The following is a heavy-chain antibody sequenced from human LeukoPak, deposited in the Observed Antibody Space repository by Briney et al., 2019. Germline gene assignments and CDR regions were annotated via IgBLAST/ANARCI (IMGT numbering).Heavy chain of an antibody. CDR3: AKESGYGDYVEDGLFDY. V-gene: IGHV3-23*01. CDR2: ISGSGGST. J-gene: IGHJ4*02. CDR1: GVTFSSYA. Sequence: GGSLRLSCAASGVTFSSYAMSWVRQAPGKGLEWVSAISGSGGSTYYADSVKGRFTISRDNSKNTLYLQMNSLRAEDTAVYYCAKESGYGDYVEDGLFDYWGQGTLVTVSS. D-gene: IGHD4-17*01.